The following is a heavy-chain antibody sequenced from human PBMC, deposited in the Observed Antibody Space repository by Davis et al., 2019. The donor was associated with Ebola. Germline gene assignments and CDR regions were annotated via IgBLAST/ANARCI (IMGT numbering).Heavy chain of an antibody. Sequence: MPSETLSLTCAVYGGSFSGYYWSWIRQPPGKGLEWIGYIYYSGSTNYNPSLKSRVTISVDTSKNQFSLKLSSVTAADTAVYYCARSNYDSSGYYGVDWYFDLWGRGTLVTVSS. CDR3: ARSNYDSSGYYGVDWYFDL. CDR2: IYYSGST. V-gene: IGHV4-59*01. CDR1: GGSFSGYY. D-gene: IGHD3-22*01. J-gene: IGHJ2*01.